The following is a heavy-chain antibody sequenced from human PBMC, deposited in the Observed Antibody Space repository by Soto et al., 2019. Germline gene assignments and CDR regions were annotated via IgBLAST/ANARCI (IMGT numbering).Heavy chain of an antibody. CDR1: GGTFSSYA. V-gene: IGHV1-69*01. J-gene: IGHJ6*02. CDR3: ARDFLAVYGDYDGGYYGMDV. D-gene: IGHD4-17*01. Sequence: VQLVQSGAEVKKPGSSVKVSCKASGGTFSSYAISWVRQAPGQGLEWMGGIIPIFGTANYAQKFQGRVTITADESTSTAYMELSSLRSEDTAVYYCARDFLAVYGDYDGGYYGMDVWGQGTTVTVSS. CDR2: IIPIFGTA.